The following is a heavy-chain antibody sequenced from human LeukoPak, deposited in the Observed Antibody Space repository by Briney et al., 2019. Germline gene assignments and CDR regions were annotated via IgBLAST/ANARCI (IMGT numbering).Heavy chain of an antibody. V-gene: IGHV4-39*07. J-gene: IGHJ6*03. CDR3: ARVPYSSGWYSNYYYYYMDV. CDR2: IYHSGST. Sequence: TSGTLSLTCTVSGGSISSRNYYWGWIRQPPGKGLEWIGSIYHSGSTYYNPSLKSRVTISVDTSKNQFSLKLSSVTAADTAVYYCARVPYSSGWYSNYYYYYMDVWGKGTTVTVSS. CDR1: GGSISSRNYY. D-gene: IGHD6-19*01.